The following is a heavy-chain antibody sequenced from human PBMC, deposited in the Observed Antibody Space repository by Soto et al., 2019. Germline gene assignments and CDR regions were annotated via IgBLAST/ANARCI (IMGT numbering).Heavy chain of an antibody. CDR3: ARGCNRYSSTSSGVGGFGY. CDR2: IFHSGST. CDR1: GASISSSY. V-gene: IGHV4-59*01. D-gene: IGHD6-6*01. Sequence: SETLSLTCTVSGASISSSYWSWIRQPPGKGLEWIGYIFHSGSTNYNPSLKSRVTISVDTSKNQFSLNLSSLTTADTAVYFCARGCNRYSSTSSGVGGFGYWGQGTLVTVSS. J-gene: IGHJ4*02.